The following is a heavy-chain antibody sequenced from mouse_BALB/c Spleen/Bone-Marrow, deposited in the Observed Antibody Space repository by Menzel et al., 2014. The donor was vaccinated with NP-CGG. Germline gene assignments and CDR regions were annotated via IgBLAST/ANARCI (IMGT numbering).Heavy chain of an antibody. D-gene: IGHD1-1*01. J-gene: IGHJ3*01. CDR2: INSDGGST. CDR3: ARHGDYYGSSLFAY. Sequence: EVQLVESGGGLVQPGESLKLSCESNEYEFXSHDMSWVRKTPEKRLELVAAINSDGGSTYYPDTMERRFIISRDNSKKTLYLQMSSLRSEDTAFYYCARHGDYYGSSLFAYWGQGTLVTVSA. V-gene: IGHV5-2*01. CDR1: EYEFXSHD.